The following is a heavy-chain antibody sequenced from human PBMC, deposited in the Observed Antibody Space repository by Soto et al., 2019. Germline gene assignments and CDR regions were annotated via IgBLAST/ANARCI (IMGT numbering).Heavy chain of an antibody. D-gene: IGHD3-22*01. Sequence: EVQLVESGGGLVQPGGSLRLSCAASGFSFSVYSMNWVRQAPGKGLEWVSYISGSSSRIYYADSVKGRFTISRDNAKNSLYLQLSSLRDEDTAIFYCARESSGYPDSWGQGTLVTVSS. CDR1: GFSFSVYS. V-gene: IGHV3-48*02. CDR3: ARESSGYPDS. CDR2: ISGSSSRI. J-gene: IGHJ4*02.